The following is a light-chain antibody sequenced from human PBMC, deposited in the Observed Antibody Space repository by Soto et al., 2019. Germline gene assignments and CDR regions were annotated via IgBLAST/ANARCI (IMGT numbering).Light chain of an antibody. CDR3: CSYAGSYPYV. V-gene: IGLV2-11*01. J-gene: IGLJ1*01. CDR2: DVS. Sequence: QSALTQPRSVSGSPGQSVTISCTGTSSDVGGYNYVSWYQQHPGKAPKLMIYDVSKRPSGVPDRFSGSKSGNTASLTISGLQAEDEADYYCCSYAGSYPYVFGTRTKLTVX. CDR1: SSDVGGYNY.